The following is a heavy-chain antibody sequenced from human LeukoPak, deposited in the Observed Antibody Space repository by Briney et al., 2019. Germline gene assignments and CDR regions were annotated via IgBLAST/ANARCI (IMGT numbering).Heavy chain of an antibody. V-gene: IGHV4-59*12. CDR3: ARGGIAATMGGH. D-gene: IGHD6-13*01. J-gene: IGHJ4*02. Sequence: SETLSLTCAVYGGSFSGYYWRWIRQPPGKGLEWIGYIYYSGSTNYNPSLKSRVTMSVDTSKNQFSLKLSSVTAADTAVYYCARGGIAATMGGHWGQGTLVTVSS. CDR2: IYYSGST. CDR1: GGSFSGYY.